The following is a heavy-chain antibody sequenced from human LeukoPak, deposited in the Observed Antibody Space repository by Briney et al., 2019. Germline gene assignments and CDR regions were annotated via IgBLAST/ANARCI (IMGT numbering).Heavy chain of an antibody. D-gene: IGHD3-3*01. CDR1: GYTFTGYY. V-gene: IGHV1-2*02. Sequence: ASVKVSCTASGYTFTGYYMHWVRQAPGQGLEWMGWINPNSGGTNYAQKFQGRVTMTRDTSISTAYMELSRLRSDDTAVYYCARSSITIFGVVIGGYWGQGTLVTVSS. J-gene: IGHJ4*02. CDR3: ARSSITIFGVVIGGY. CDR2: INPNSGGT.